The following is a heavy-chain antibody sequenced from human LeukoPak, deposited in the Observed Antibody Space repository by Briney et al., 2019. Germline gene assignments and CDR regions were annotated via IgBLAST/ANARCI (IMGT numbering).Heavy chain of an antibody. CDR2: ISSGGTDE. CDR3: ARDSTYYYDSGSSGPHYFDN. V-gene: IGHV3-30*01. J-gene: IGHJ4*02. CDR1: GFTFSSYA. Sequence: GGSLRLSCAASGFTFSSYAMHWVRQAPGKGLEWVSLISSGGTDEYYADSVKGRFTISRDNSKNTLYLQLNSLRAEDTAVYYCARDSTYYYDSGSSGPHYFDNWGQGALVTVSS. D-gene: IGHD3-10*01.